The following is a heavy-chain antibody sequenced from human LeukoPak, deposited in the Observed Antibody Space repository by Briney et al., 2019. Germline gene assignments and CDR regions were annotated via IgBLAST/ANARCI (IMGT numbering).Heavy chain of an antibody. V-gene: IGHV3-7*01. Sequence: GGSLRLSCAASGFTFSSYWMSWVRQAPGKGLEWVANIKQDGSEKYYVDSVKSRFTISRDNAKNSLYLQMNSLRAEDTAVYYCARVMGALFFDYWGQGTLVTVSS. CDR1: GFTFSSYW. J-gene: IGHJ4*02. CDR3: ARVMGALFFDY. CDR2: IKQDGSEK.